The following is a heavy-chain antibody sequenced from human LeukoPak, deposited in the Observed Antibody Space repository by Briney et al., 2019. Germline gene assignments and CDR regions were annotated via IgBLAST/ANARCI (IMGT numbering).Heavy chain of an antibody. CDR3: ARTSSLTPTPSFDY. CDR2: ISSGSRYT. Sequence: GGSLRLSCAASGFTFSDYYMSWIRQAPGKGLEWVSYISSGSRYTDYVDSVKGRFTISRDNAKNSLYLQMNSLRAEDTAVYYCARTSSLTPTPSFDYWGQGTLVTVSS. J-gene: IGHJ4*02. CDR1: GFTFSDYY. V-gene: IGHV3-11*06. D-gene: IGHD2-15*01.